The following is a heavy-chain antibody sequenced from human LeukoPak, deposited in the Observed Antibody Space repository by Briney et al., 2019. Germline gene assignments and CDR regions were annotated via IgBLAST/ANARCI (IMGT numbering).Heavy chain of an antibody. V-gene: IGHV1-46*01. J-gene: IGHJ4*02. Sequence: ASVKVSCKASGYTFTGYYMHWVRQAPGQGLEWMGIINPSGGSTSYAQKFQGRVTMTRDMSTSTVYMELSSLRSEDTAVYYCARGGWVRGVITRDGLNYWGQGTLVTVSS. CDR3: ARGGWVRGVITRDGLNY. CDR2: INPSGGST. CDR1: GYTFTGYY. D-gene: IGHD3-10*01.